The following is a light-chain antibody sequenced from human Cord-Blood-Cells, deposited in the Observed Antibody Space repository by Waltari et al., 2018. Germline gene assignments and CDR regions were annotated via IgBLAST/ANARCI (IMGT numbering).Light chain of an antibody. CDR2: DAS. Sequence: AIQLTQSPSSLSASVGDRVTITCRASQGISSALAWYQQKPGKAPKLLIYDASSLESGVPSRCSGSGSGTDFTLTISSLHPEDFATYYCQQFNSYLPFTFGPGTKVDIK. CDR3: QQFNSYLPFT. J-gene: IGKJ3*01. V-gene: IGKV1-13*02. CDR1: QGISSA.